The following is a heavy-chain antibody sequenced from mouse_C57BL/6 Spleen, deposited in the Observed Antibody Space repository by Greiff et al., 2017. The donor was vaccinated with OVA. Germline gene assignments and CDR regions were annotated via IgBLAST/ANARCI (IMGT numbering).Heavy chain of an antibody. Sequence: EVQLQQSGPELVKPGASVKISCKASGYTFTDYYMTWVKQSHGKSLEWIGDINTNNGGTSYNQKFKGKATLTVDKSSSTAYMELRSLTAEDAAVYYCARGKVGAWFAYWGQGTLVTVSA. CDR2: INTNNGGT. CDR1: GYTFTDYY. CDR3: ARGKVGAWFAY. J-gene: IGHJ3*01. V-gene: IGHV1-26*01. D-gene: IGHD1-3*01.